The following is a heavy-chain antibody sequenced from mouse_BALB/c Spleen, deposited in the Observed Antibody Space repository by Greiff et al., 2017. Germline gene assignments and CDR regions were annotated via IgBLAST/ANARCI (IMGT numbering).Heavy chain of an antibody. D-gene: IGHD1-1*02. CDR1: GFNIKDYY. CDR2: IDPANGNT. CDR3: ARWWESSYYYAMDY. Sequence: EVKLVESGAELVRSGASVKLSCTASGFNIKDYYMHWVKQRPEQGLEWIGRIDPANGNTKYDPKFQGKATITADTSSNTAYLQLSSLTSEDTAVYYCARWWESSYYYAMDYWGQGTSVTVSS. J-gene: IGHJ4*01. V-gene: IGHV14-3*02.